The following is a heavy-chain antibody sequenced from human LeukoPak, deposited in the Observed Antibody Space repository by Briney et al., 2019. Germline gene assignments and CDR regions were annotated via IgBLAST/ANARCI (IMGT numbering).Heavy chain of an antibody. Sequence: ASVKVSCKASGYTFTSYDINWVRQATGQGLAWMGWMNPNSGNTGYAQKLQGRVTMTTDTSTSTAYMELRSLRSDDTAVYYCARDAYYDILTGFDPWGQGTLVTVSS. CDR3: ARDAYYDILTGFDP. V-gene: IGHV1-8*01. CDR1: GYTFTSYD. D-gene: IGHD3-9*01. CDR2: MNPNSGNT. J-gene: IGHJ5*02.